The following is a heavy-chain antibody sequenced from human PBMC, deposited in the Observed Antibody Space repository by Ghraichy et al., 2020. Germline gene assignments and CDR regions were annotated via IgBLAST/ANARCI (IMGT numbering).Heavy chain of an antibody. D-gene: IGHD3-3*01. Sequence: GESLNISCAASGFTFSSYWMSWVRQAPGKGLEWVANIKQDGSEKNYVDSVKGRFTISRDNAKNSLYLQMNSLRAEDTAVYYCARGPNPHITIFGVVIHTTPFDYWGQGTLVTVSS. V-gene: IGHV3-7*01. CDR1: GFTFSSYW. CDR3: ARGPNPHITIFGVVIHTTPFDY. CDR2: IKQDGSEK. J-gene: IGHJ4*02.